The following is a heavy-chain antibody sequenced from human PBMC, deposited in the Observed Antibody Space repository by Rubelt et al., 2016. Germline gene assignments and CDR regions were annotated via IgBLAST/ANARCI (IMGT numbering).Heavy chain of an antibody. CDR3: AKDPFGVVLIGAVNYMDV. CDR1: GFTFSSYW. J-gene: IGHJ6*03. CDR2: ISGSGGST. V-gene: IGHV3-23*04. D-gene: IGHD3-3*01. Sequence: VQLVESGGGVVQPGRSLRLSCAASGFTFSSYWMHWVRQAPGKGLVWVSAISGSGGSTYYADSVKGRFTISRDNSKTALYLQRNSLRAEDPAVYYCAKDPFGVVLIGAVNYMDVWGKGTTVTVSS.